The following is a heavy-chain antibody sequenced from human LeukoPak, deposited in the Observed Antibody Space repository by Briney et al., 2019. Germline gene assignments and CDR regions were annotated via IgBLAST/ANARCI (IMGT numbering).Heavy chain of an antibody. CDR1: GFTFGSHA. CDR2: IKQDGSEK. V-gene: IGHV3-7*01. CDR3: ARARTRYSGSYGGAFDI. D-gene: IGHD1-26*01. J-gene: IGHJ3*02. Sequence: GGSLRLSCKVFGFTFGSHAMSWVRQAPGKGLEWVANIKQDGSEKYYVDSVKGRFTTSRDNAKNSLYLQMNSLRAEDTAVYYCARARTRYSGSYGGAFDIWGQGTMVTVSP.